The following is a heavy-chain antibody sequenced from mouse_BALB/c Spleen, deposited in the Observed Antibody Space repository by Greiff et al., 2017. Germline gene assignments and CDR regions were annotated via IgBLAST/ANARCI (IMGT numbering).Heavy chain of an antibody. V-gene: IGHV1S22*01. J-gene: IGHJ3*01. CDR1: GYTFTSYW. Sequence: LQQPGSELVRPGASVKLSCKASGYTFTSYWMHWVKQRHGQGLEWIGNIYPGSGSTNYDEKFKSKGTLTVDTSSSTAYMHLSSLTSEDSAVYYCTRSAGLYRYDAGFAYWGQGTLVTVSA. CDR2: IYPGSGST. CDR3: TRSAGLYRYDAGFAY. D-gene: IGHD2-14*01.